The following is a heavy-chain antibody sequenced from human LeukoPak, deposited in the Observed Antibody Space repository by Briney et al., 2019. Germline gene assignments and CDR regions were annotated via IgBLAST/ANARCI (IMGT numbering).Heavy chain of an antibody. CDR2: MNPNSGNT. CDR3: ARVQAYYDYVWGSYRYTGSYYYYMDV. V-gene: IGHV1-8*01. D-gene: IGHD3-16*02. J-gene: IGHJ6*03. CDR1: GYTFTSYD. Sequence: ASVKVSCKASGYTFTSYDINWVRQATGQGLEWMGWMNPNSGNTGYAQKFQGRVTMTRNTPISTAYMELSSLRSEDTAVYYCARVQAYYDYVWGSYRYTGSYYYYMDVWGKGTTVTISS.